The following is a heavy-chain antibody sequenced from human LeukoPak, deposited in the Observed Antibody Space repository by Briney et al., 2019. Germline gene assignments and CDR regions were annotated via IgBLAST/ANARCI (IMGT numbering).Heavy chain of an antibody. D-gene: IGHD3-10*01. CDR2: IYDGDST. Sequence: RGSLRLSCAASGFIVSSNYMSWVRQAPGKGLEWVSVIYDGDSTYYADSVKGRFTISRDNSKNTLFLQMNSLRAEDTAVYYCARVHSSGSSYYMDVWGKGTTVTVSS. CDR1: GFIVSSNY. J-gene: IGHJ6*03. V-gene: IGHV3-53*01. CDR3: ARVHSSGSSYYMDV.